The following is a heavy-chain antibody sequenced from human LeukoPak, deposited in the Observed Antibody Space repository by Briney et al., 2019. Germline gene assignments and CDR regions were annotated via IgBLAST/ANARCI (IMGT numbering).Heavy chain of an antibody. V-gene: IGHV4-59*01. J-gene: IGHJ3*02. CDR3: ARSSSSWDSDAFDI. Sequence: KPSETLSLTCTVSGGSISSYCWSWIRQPPGKGLEWIGYIYYSGSTNYNPSLKSRVTISVDTSKNQFSLKLSSVTAADTAVYYCARSSSSWDSDAFDIWGQGTMVTVSS. CDR1: GGSISSYC. D-gene: IGHD6-13*01. CDR2: IYYSGST.